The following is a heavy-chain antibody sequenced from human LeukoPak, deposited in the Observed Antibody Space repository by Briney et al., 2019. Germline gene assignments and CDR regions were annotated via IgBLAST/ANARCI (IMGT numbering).Heavy chain of an antibody. CDR2: INHSGST. Sequence: PSETLSLTCAVYGGSFSGYYWSWIRQPPGRGLEWIGEINHSGSTNYNPSLKSRVTISVDTSKNQFSLKLSSVTAADTAVYYCARRITIFGGKSPFDYWGQGTLVTVSS. V-gene: IGHV4-34*01. D-gene: IGHD3-3*01. CDR3: ARRITIFGGKSPFDY. J-gene: IGHJ4*02. CDR1: GGSFSGYY.